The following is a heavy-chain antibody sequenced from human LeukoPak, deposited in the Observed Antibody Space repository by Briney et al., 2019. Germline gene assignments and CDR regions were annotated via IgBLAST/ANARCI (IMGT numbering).Heavy chain of an antibody. CDR3: ALSSGWKGYYYYMDV. CDR2: IIPIFGTA. Sequence: SVKVSCKASGGTFSSYAISWVRQAPGQGFEWMEGIIPIFGTANYAQKFQGRVTITADKSTSTAYMELSSLRSEDTAVYYCALSSGWKGYYYYMDVWGKGTTVTVSS. D-gene: IGHD6-19*01. CDR1: GGTFSSYA. J-gene: IGHJ6*03. V-gene: IGHV1-69*06.